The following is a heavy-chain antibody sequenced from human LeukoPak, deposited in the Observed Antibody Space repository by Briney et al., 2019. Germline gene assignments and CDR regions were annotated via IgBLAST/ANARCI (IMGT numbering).Heavy chain of an antibody. V-gene: IGHV1-46*01. CDR3: ARDRYCSGGSCQYFDY. CDR2: INPSGGST. CDR1: GYTFTSYY. J-gene: IGHJ4*02. Sequence: ASVKVSCKASGYTFTSYYMHWVRQAPGQGLERMGIINPSGGSTSYAQKFQGRVTMTRDTSTSTVYMELSSLRSEDTAVYYCARDRYCSGGSCQYFDYWGQGTLVTVSS. D-gene: IGHD2-15*01.